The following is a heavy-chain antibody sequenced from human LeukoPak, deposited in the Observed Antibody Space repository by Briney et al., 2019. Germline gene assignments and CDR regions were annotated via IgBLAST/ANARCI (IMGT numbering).Heavy chain of an antibody. D-gene: IGHD2-21*02. CDR1: GGSISSSSYY. Sequence: SETLSLTCTVSGGSISSSSYYWGWIRQPPGKGLEWIGSIYYSGSTHYNPSLKSRVTIFVDTSKNQFSLKLSSVTAADTAMYYCARQPYGPYCGGDRYQPYYFDYWGQGTLVTVSS. V-gene: IGHV4-39*01. J-gene: IGHJ4*02. CDR2: IYYSGST. CDR3: ARQPYGPYCGGDRYQPYYFDY.